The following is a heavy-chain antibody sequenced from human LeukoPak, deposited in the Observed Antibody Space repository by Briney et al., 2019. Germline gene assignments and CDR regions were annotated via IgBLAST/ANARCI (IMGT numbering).Heavy chain of an antibody. D-gene: IGHD5-18*01. V-gene: IGHV3-30-3*01. Sequence: GGSLRLSCAASGFTFSSYAMHWVRQAPGKGLEWVAVISYDGSNKYYADSVKGRFTISRDNSKNTLYLQMNSLRAEDTAVYYCARVWDTAMVSPFDYWGQGTLVTVSS. CDR3: ARVWDTAMVSPFDY. J-gene: IGHJ4*02. CDR2: ISYDGSNK. CDR1: GFTFSSYA.